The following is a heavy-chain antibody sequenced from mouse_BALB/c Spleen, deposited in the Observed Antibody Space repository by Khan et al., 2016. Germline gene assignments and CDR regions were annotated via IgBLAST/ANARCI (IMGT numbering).Heavy chain of an antibody. V-gene: IGHV5-6*01. Sequence: EVELVESGGDLVKPGGSLKLSCAASGFTFSNYGMSWVRQTPDKRLEWVATISSGGSYTYYPDSVKGRFTISSDNAKNTLYLQMSSLKSEDTAMFYCARGVYYGSSYKYAMDYWGQGTSVTVSS. J-gene: IGHJ4*01. D-gene: IGHD1-1*01. CDR2: ISSGGSYT. CDR1: GFTFSNYG. CDR3: ARGVYYGSSYKYAMDY.